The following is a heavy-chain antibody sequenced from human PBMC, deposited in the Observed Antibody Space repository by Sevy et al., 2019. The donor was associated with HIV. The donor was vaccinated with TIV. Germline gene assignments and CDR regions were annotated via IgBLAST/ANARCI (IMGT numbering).Heavy chain of an antibody. CDR2: IGGGTSSI. Sequence: GGSLRLSCAASGFTFNIYSMNWVRQAPGKGLEWVSYIGGGTSSIYYADSVKGRFTISRDNAKNSLYLQMNSLRDEDRAVYYCAKDRGVRGVQFDYWGQGTLVTVSS. CDR3: AKDRGVRGVQFDY. J-gene: IGHJ4*02. V-gene: IGHV3-48*02. D-gene: IGHD3-10*01. CDR1: GFTFNIYS.